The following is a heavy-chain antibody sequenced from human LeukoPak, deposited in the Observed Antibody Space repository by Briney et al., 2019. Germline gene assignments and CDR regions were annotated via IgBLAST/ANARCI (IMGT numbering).Heavy chain of an antibody. D-gene: IGHD6-19*01. CDR1: GFTFDDYA. V-gene: IGHV3-9*01. CDR3: AKSDSYFSGWYDY. Sequence: SLRLSCAASGFTFDDYAMHWVRQAPGKGLEWVSGISWNGGSLDYADSVKGRFTISRDNAKNSLYLQMNSLRPEDTAFYYCAKSDSYFSGWYDYWGQGTLVTVSS. CDR2: ISWNGGSL. J-gene: IGHJ4*02.